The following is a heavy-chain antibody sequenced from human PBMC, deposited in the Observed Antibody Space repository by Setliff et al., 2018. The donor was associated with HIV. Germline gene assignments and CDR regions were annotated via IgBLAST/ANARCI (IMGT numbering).Heavy chain of an antibody. CDR2: IYYSGNT. Sequence: KASETLSLTCTVSGGSISSGGYYWNWIRQHPGKGLEWIGYIYYSGNTYYNPSLKSRVTISVDTSKNLFSPKLSSVTAADTAVYYCARALVDDIVLMVYAHAFDIWGQGTMVTVSS. J-gene: IGHJ3*02. CDR1: GGSISSGGYY. CDR3: ARALVDDIVLMVYAHAFDI. V-gene: IGHV4-31*03. D-gene: IGHD2-8*01.